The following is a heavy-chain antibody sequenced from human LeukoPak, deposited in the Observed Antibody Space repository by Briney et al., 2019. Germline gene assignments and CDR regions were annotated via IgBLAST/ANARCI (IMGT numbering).Heavy chain of an antibody. CDR3: TAEDGYNQIDY. J-gene: IGHJ4*02. V-gene: IGHV3-9*01. D-gene: IGHD5-24*01. CDR2: ISWNSGSI. CDR1: GFTFDDYA. Sequence: GGSLRLSCAASGFTFDDYAMHWVRQAPGKGLEWVSGISWNSGSIGYADSVKGRFTISRDNAKNSLYLQMNSLRAEDTAVYYCTAEDGYNQIDYWGQGTLVTVSS.